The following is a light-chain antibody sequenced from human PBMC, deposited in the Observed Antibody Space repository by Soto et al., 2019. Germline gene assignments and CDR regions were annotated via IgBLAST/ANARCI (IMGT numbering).Light chain of an antibody. CDR3: QHRHT. J-gene: IGKJ3*01. CDR1: QSVSID. Sequence: EVVLTQSPATLSLSPGDRVTLSCRASQSVSIDFAWYQQKPGQAPRLLIYDASNRATGIPARFSGSGSGTDFTLTISSLEPEDFAVYYCQHRHTFGPGTKVDIK. CDR2: DAS. V-gene: IGKV3-11*01.